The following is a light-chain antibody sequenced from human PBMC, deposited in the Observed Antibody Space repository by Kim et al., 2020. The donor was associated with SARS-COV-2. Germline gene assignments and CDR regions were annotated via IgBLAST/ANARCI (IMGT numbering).Light chain of an antibody. CDR3: QQYGSSPLYS. V-gene: IGKV3-20*01. J-gene: IGKJ2*03. Sequence: SPGERATLSCRASESVSSTYLVWYQQKPGQAPRLIIYSASSRATGIPDRFSGSVSGTDFTLSISRVEPEDFAVYYCQQYGSSPLYSFGQGTKLEI. CDR2: SAS. CDR1: ESVSSTY.